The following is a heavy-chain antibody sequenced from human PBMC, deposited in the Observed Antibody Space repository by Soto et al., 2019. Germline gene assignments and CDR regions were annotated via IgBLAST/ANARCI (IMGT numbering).Heavy chain of an antibody. CDR1: GFTFSSYA. Sequence: EVQLLESGGGLVQPGGSLRLSCAASGFTFSSYAMSWVRQAPGKGLEWVSAISGSGGSTDYADSVKGRFTISRDNYKNTLDLQMNSLRAEDTAVYYCAKENGYSRSWFEVDYWGQGTLVTVSS. V-gene: IGHV3-23*01. CDR2: ISGSGGST. D-gene: IGHD6-13*01. CDR3: AKENGYSRSWFEVDY. J-gene: IGHJ4*02.